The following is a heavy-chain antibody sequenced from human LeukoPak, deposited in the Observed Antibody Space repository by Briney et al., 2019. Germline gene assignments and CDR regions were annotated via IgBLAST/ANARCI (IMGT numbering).Heavy chain of an antibody. Sequence: SETLSLTCAVSGYSISSGYYWGWIRQPPGKGLEWIGSIYHSGSTYYNPSLKSRVTISVDTSKNQFSLKLSSVTAADTAVYYCARRGVNPDDAFDIWGQGTMVTVSS. CDR3: ARRGVNPDDAFDI. CDR2: IYHSGST. CDR1: GYSISSGYY. J-gene: IGHJ3*02. D-gene: IGHD4-23*01. V-gene: IGHV4-38-2*01.